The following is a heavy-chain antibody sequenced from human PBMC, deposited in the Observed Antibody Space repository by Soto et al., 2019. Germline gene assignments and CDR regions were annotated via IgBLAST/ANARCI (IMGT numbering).Heavy chain of an antibody. CDR1: GFTFTTAW. CDR2: IKSKTDGGTP. Sequence: PGGSLRLSCAASGFTFTTAWINWVRQAPGKGLEWVGRIKSKTDGGTPDFAAPVRGRFAISRDNAENSLYLEVSSLRADDTAIYYCVRDIVAPGSFLYFDYWGQGTLVTVSS. D-gene: IGHD5-12*01. V-gene: IGHV3-15*07. J-gene: IGHJ4*02. CDR3: VRDIVAPGSFLYFDY.